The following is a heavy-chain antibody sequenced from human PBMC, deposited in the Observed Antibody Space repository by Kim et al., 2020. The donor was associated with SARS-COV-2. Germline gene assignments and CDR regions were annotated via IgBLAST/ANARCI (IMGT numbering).Heavy chain of an antibody. J-gene: IGHJ3*02. D-gene: IGHD3-3*01. CDR1: GFTFSSYA. Sequence: GGSLRLSCAASGFTFSSYAMSWVRQAPGKGLEWVSAISGSGGSTYYADSVKGRFTISRDNSKNTLYLQMNSLRAEDTAVYYCAKVEHYDFWSGWGDAFDIWGQGTMVTVSS. CDR2: ISGSGGST. CDR3: AKVEHYDFWSGWGDAFDI. V-gene: IGHV3-23*01.